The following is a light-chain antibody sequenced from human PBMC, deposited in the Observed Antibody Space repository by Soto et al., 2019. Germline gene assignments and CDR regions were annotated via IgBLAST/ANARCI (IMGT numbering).Light chain of an antibody. CDR3: QQYNSYSEA. J-gene: IGKJ1*01. Sequence: DIQMTQSPSTLSASVGDRFTITCRASQSISSWLAWYQQKLGRAPRLLIYDASSLESGVPSRFSGSGYGTEFTLTISSLQPDDFATYYCQQYNSYSEAFGQGTKVDIK. CDR2: DAS. V-gene: IGKV1-5*01. CDR1: QSISSW.